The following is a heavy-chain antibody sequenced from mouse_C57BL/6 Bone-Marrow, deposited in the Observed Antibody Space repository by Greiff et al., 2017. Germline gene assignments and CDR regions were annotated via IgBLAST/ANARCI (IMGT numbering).Heavy chain of an antibody. D-gene: IGHD4-1*01. CDR2: ISNGGGST. J-gene: IGHJ1*03. V-gene: IGHV5-12*01. CDR1: GFTFSDYY. Sequence: EVQLVESGGGLVQPGGSLKLSCAASGFTFSDYYMYWVRQTPEKRLEWVAYISNGGGSTYYPDTVKGRFTISRDNAKNTLYLQMSRLKSEDTAMYDCARENWDRWYFDVWGTGTTVTVSS. CDR3: ARENWDRWYFDV.